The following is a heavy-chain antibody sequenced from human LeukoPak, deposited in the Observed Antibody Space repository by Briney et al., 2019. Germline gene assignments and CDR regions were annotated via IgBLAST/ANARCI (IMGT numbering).Heavy chain of an antibody. V-gene: IGHV3-30*12. D-gene: IGHD1-26*01. Sequence: GGSLRLSCAASDFTFSIYGMHWVRQAPGKGLEWVAVISYDGSNKYYADSVKGRFTISRDNSKNTLYLQMNSLRAEDTAVYYCARGGSYLSAFDIWGQGTMVTVSS. CDR1: DFTFSIYG. CDR3: ARGGSYLSAFDI. J-gene: IGHJ3*02. CDR2: ISYDGSNK.